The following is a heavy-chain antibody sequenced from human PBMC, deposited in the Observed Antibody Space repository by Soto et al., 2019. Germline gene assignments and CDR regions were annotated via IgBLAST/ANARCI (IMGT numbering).Heavy chain of an antibody. CDR2: TYYRSKWYN. V-gene: IGHV6-1*01. D-gene: IGHD6-13*01. CDR1: GDSVASNSAA. J-gene: IGHJ4*02. Sequence: PSQTLSLTCAISGDSVASNSAAWNWIRQSPSRGLEWLGRTYYRSKWYNDYALSVNSRITINPDTSKNQLSLQLSYVTPDETAIYYCVRGVDSSFDYWGQGTLVTVSS. CDR3: VRGVDSSFDY.